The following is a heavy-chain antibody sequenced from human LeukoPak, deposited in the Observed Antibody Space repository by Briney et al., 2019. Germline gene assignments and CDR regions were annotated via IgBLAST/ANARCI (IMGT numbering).Heavy chain of an antibody. J-gene: IGHJ4*02. CDR3: ARGGPMGVFDY. CDR2: INPNSGGT. Sequence: ASVKVSCKASGYTFTSYDINWVRQATGQGLEWVGWINPNSGGTNYAQKFQGRVTMTRDTSISTAYMELSRLRSDDTAVYYCARGGPMGVFDYWGQGTLVTVSS. CDR1: GYTFTSYD. D-gene: IGHD3-10*01. V-gene: IGHV1-2*02.